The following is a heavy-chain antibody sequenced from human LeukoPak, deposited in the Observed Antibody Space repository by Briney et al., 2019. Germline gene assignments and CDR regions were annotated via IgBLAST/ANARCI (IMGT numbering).Heavy chain of an antibody. D-gene: IGHD2-15*01. J-gene: IGHJ5*02. CDR1: GGSFSGYY. Sequence: SETLSLTCAVYGGSFSGYYWSWIRQPPGKGLEWIGEINHSGSTNYNPSLKSRVTISVDTSKNQFSLKLSSVTAADTAVYYCARGNDIVVVVAATYWFDPWGQGTLVTVSS. V-gene: IGHV4-34*01. CDR2: INHSGST. CDR3: ARGNDIVVVVAATYWFDP.